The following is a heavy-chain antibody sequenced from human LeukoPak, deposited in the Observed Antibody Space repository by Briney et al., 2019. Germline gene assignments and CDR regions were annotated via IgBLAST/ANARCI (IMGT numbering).Heavy chain of an antibody. CDR3: AREIYGEDFFDY. CDR2: IKQDESKK. CDR1: GFTFSNYW. V-gene: IGHV3-7*01. Sequence: GGSLRLSCAASGFTFSNYWMSWVGQPPGKGLEGVANIKQDESKKYYVDSVKGRCTISRDNAKNSLYLQMNSLRAEDTAVYYCAREIYGEDFFDYWGQGTLVTVSS. J-gene: IGHJ4*02. D-gene: IGHD3-10*01.